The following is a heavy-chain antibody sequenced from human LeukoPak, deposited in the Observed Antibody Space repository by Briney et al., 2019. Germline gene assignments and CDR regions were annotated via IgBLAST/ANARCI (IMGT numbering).Heavy chain of an antibody. Sequence: GGSLRLSCAASGFTVSSNYMSWVRQAPGKGLEWVSVIYSGGSTYYADSVKGRFTISRDNSKNTLYLQMSSLRAEDTAVYYCAKTRQDIVVVPAATFDYWGQGTLVTLSS. J-gene: IGHJ4*02. CDR3: AKTRQDIVVVPAATFDY. CDR1: GFTVSSNY. D-gene: IGHD2-2*01. V-gene: IGHV3-53*01. CDR2: IYSGGST.